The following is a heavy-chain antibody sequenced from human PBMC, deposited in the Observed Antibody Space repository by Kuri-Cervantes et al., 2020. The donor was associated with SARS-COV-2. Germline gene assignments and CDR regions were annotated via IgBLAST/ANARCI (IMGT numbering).Heavy chain of an antibody. V-gene: IGHV4-39*01. CDR3: RITAMDYYYYMDV. D-gene: IGHD5-18*01. CDR1: GGSISSISYY. Sequence: SETLSPTCTVSGGSISSISYYWGWIRLPPGKGLEWIGSIYYSWSTYYNPSLKSRVTISVDTSKNQFSLKLSSVTAADTAVYYCRITAMDYYYYMDVWGKGTTVTVSS. J-gene: IGHJ6*03. CDR2: IYYSWST.